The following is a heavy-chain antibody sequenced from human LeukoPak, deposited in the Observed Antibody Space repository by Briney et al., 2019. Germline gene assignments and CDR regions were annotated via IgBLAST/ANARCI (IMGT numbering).Heavy chain of an antibody. J-gene: IGHJ4*02. CDR1: GYTFTSYG. Sequence: ASVKVSCKASGYTFTSYGISWVRQAPGQGLEWMGWISAYNGNTNYAQKLQGRVTMTTDTFTNTAHMELRSLRSDDTAVYYCARDNYYDSRPTDYWGQGTLVTVSS. D-gene: IGHD3-22*01. CDR3: ARDNYYDSRPTDY. V-gene: IGHV1-18*01. CDR2: ISAYNGNT.